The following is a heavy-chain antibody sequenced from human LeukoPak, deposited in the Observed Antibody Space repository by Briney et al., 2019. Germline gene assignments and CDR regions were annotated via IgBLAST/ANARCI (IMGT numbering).Heavy chain of an antibody. V-gene: IGHV4-38-2*02. D-gene: IGHD3-16*02. J-gene: IGHJ4*02. CDR3: ARSEIGDYVWGTYPDYFDY. Sequence: SETLSLTCTVSGYSISSGYYWGCIRQPPEKGLAWIGSIYHSGSTYYNPSLKSRVTISVDASKNQFSLKLSSVTAADTAVYYCARSEIGDYVWGTYPDYFDYWGQGTLVTVSS. CDR2: IYHSGST. CDR1: GYSISSGYY.